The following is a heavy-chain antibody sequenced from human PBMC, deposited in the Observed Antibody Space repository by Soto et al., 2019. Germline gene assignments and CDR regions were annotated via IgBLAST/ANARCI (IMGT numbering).Heavy chain of an antibody. CDR1: GYSFTKYG. CDR3: ARTDCSSTSCYNYYYYGMDV. J-gene: IGHJ6*02. CDR2: INPGNGDT. Sequence: ASVKVSCKTSGYSFTKYGLHWVRQAPGQRLEWMGWINPGNGDTKYSQKFQGRVTITRDTSATTAYMELGSLRSEDSAVFYCARTDCSSTSCYNYYYYGMDVWGQGTTLT. V-gene: IGHV1-3*01. D-gene: IGHD2-2*01.